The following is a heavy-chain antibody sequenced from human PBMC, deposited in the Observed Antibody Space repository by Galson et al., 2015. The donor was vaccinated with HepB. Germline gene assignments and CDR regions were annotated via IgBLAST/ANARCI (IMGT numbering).Heavy chain of an antibody. V-gene: IGHV3-23*01. Sequence: SLRLSCAASGFTFSSYAMCWVRQAPGKGLEWVSGISGSGISTYYADSVKGRLTISRDNSKNTLFLQMNSLRVEDTAVYYCAGHMAGRSDWCFDLWGRGTLVTVSS. J-gene: IGHJ2*01. CDR1: GFTFSSYA. CDR2: ISGSGIST. D-gene: IGHD3-10*01. CDR3: AGHMAGRSDWCFDL.